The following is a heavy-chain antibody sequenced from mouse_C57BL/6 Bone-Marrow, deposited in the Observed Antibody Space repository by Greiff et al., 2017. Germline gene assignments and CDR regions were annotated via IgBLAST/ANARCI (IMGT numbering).Heavy chain of an antibody. CDR3: ARHYYGSSYGY. D-gene: IGHD1-1*01. CDR1: GYTFTNYW. V-gene: IGHV1-63*01. J-gene: IGHJ2*01. Sequence: VQLVESGAELVRPGTSVKMSCKASGYTFTNYWIGWAKQRPGHGLEWIGDIYPGGGYTNYNEKFKGKATMTADKYSSTAYMQFSSLTSEDSAIYYCARHYYGSSYGYWGQGTTLTVSS. CDR2: IYPGGGYT.